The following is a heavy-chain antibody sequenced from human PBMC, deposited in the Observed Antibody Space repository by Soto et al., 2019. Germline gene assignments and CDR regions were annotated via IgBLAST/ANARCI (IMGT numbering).Heavy chain of an antibody. J-gene: IGHJ4*02. CDR2: ISWNSGSI. V-gene: IGHV3-9*01. Sequence: QPRPSLRLSCAASVFTFDDYAMHWVRQAPGKGLEWVASISWNSGSIGYAHSVKGRFTISRDTSKNTVYLQMDSLRADGSDIDYWGRDSGIPKDYWGQGTRVTVSS. CDR1: VFTFDDYA. CDR3: GRDSGIPKDY. D-gene: IGHD1-1*01.